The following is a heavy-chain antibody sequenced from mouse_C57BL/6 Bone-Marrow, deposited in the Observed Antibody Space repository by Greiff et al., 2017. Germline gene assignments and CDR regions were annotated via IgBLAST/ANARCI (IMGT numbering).Heavy chain of an antibody. Sequence: EVHLVESGGDLVEPGGSLKLSCAASGFTFSSYGMSWVRQTPDKRLEWVATISSGGSYTYYPDSVKGRFTISRDNAKNTLYLQMSSLKSEDTAMYYCARQGYRSYFDYWGQGTTLTVSS. CDR1: GFTFSSYG. V-gene: IGHV5-6*01. CDR2: ISSGGSYT. D-gene: IGHD2-12*01. CDR3: ARQGYRSYFDY. J-gene: IGHJ2*01.